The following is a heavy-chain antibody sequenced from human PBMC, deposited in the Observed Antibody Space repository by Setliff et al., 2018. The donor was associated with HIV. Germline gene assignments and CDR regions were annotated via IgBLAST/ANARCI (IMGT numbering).Heavy chain of an antibody. CDR1: GGSVGSGSYY. CDR3: ARDPPGYGDSNDF. CDR2: IYYSGNT. D-gene: IGHD4-17*01. V-gene: IGHV4-61*01. J-gene: IGHJ4*02. Sequence: SETLSLTCTVSGGSVGSGSYYWSWIRQPPGKGLEWIGYIYYSGNTNYNPSLKSRVTLSIDTSKNQFSLNLHAVTAADTAVHYCARDPPGYGDSNDFWGQGTLVTVSS.